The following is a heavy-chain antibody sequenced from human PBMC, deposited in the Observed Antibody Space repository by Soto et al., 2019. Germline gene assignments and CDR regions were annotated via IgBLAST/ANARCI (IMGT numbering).Heavy chain of an antibody. CDR3: ARDLGHDYGGNSNGNWFDP. V-gene: IGHV1-18*04. CDR2: ISAYNGNT. Sequence: QVQLVQSGAEVKKPGASVKVSCKASGYTYTSYGISWVRQAPGQGLEWMGWISAYNGNTNYAQKLQGRVTMTTDTSTSTAYMELRSLRSDDTAVYYCARDLGHDYGGNSNGNWFDPWGQGTLVTVSS. J-gene: IGHJ5*02. D-gene: IGHD4-17*01. CDR1: GYTYTSYG.